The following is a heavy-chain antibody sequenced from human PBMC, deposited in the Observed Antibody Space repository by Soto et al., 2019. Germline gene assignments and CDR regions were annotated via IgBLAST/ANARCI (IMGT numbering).Heavy chain of an antibody. V-gene: IGHV2-5*02. D-gene: IGHD1-1*01. CDR3: AHGPGVERRKGWFDP. J-gene: IGHJ5*02. CDR1: GFSLSTSGVG. CDR2: IYWDDDK. Sequence: QITLKESGPTLVKPTQTLTLTCTFSGFSLSTSGVGVGWIRQPPGKALEWLALIYWDDDKRYSPSLKSRLTITKDTSKNQVVLTMTNMDPVDTATYCCAHGPGVERRKGWFDPWGQGTLVTVSS.